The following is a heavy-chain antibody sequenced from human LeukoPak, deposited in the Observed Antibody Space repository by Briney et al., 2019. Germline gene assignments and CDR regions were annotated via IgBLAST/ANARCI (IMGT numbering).Heavy chain of an antibody. Sequence: SETLSLTCAVYGGSFSGYYWSWIRQPPGKGLEWIGEINHSGSTNYNPSLKSRVTISVDTSKNQFSLKLSSVTAPDTAVYYCGAAAGPPRSYYYYYGMDVWGQGTTVTVSS. D-gene: IGHD6-13*01. CDR1: GGSFSGYY. J-gene: IGHJ6*02. CDR3: GAAAGPPRSYYYYYGMDV. V-gene: IGHV4-34*01. CDR2: INHSGST.